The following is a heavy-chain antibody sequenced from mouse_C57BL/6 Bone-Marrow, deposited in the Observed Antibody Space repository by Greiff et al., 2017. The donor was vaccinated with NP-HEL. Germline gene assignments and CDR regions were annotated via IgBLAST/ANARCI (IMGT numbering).Heavy chain of an antibody. D-gene: IGHD1-1*01. CDR3: ARSLYYYGSWYFDY. J-gene: IGHJ2*01. V-gene: IGHV1-39*01. Sequence: VQLKESGPELVKPGASVKISCKASGYSFTDYNMNWVKQSNGKSLEWIGVINPNYGTTSYNQKFKGKATLTVDQSSSTAYMQLNSLTSEDSAVYYCARSLYYYGSWYFDYWGQGTTLTVSS. CDR2: INPNYGTT. CDR1: GYSFTDYN.